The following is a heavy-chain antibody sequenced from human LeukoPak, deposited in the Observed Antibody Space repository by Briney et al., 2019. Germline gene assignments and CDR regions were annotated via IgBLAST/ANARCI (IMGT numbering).Heavy chain of an antibody. J-gene: IGHJ4*02. CDR1: GITFSSNY. CDR2: ISSGGST. Sequence: GGXXRLSCAASGITFSSNYMSWVRQAPGKGVEWVSVISSGGSTSYTDCVTGRFTISRENSKKTRYLQMNSLRAEDTAVYYCARDTPPDYWGQGTLVTVSS. CDR3: ARDTPPDY. V-gene: IGHV3-53*01.